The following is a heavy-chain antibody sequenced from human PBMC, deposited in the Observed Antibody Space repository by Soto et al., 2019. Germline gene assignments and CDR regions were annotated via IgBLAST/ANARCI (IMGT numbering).Heavy chain of an antibody. J-gene: IGHJ5*02. CDR1: GGTFSSYA. V-gene: IGHV1-69*01. CDR2: IIPIFGTA. D-gene: IGHD5-18*01. CDR3: AREEKSYGRDIGWFDP. Sequence: QVQLVQSGAEVKKPGSSVKVSCKASGGTFSSYAISWVRQAPGQGLEWMGGIIPIFGTANYAQKFQGRVTITAAESESTASVELNRIRSEDAAVDDCAREEKSYGRDIGWFDPWGQGTLVTVSS.